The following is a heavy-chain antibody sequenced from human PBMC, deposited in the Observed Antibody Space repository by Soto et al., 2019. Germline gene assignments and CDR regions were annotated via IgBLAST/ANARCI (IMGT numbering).Heavy chain of an antibody. D-gene: IGHD3-10*01. CDR2: TYYRSKWYN. V-gene: IGHV6-1*01. CDR3: ARLSLIWSPMQGISVMDV. CDR1: GDSVSSNSAA. J-gene: IGHJ6*04. Sequence: SQTLSLTCAISGDSVSSNSAAWNWIRQSPSRGLEWLGRTYYRSKWYNDYAVSVKSRITINPDTSKNQFSLQLNSVTPEDTAVYYCARLSLIWSPMQGISVMDVWGKGTTLTVSS.